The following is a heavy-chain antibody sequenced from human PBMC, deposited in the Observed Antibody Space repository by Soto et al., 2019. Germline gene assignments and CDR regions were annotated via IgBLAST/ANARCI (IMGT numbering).Heavy chain of an antibody. CDR1: GDSGSNNSVA. Sequence: SQTLSLTCAISGDSGSNNSVAWNLVRQSPSRGLEWLGRTYYRSKWHYDYAPSVRSRITINPDTSKNHFSLQLNSVSPEDAAVYYCARTLRGRGVKYFDDWGQGTLVTVSS. V-gene: IGHV6-1*01. D-gene: IGHD3-10*01. J-gene: IGHJ4*02. CDR2: TYYRSKWHY. CDR3: ARTLRGRGVKYFDD.